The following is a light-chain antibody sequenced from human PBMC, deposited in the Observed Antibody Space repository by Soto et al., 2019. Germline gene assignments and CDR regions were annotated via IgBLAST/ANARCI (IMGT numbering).Light chain of an antibody. J-gene: IGKJ4*01. CDR2: KAS. Sequence: DSQMTQYPSTLSASVGDRVTITCRASQSISSWLAWYQQKPGKAPKLLISKASTLQSGVPPRFSCSGYGTEFTLTISSLQPDDFATYYCQQYERYPMTFGGGTKVEIK. CDR1: QSISSW. V-gene: IGKV1-5*03. CDR3: QQYERYPMT.